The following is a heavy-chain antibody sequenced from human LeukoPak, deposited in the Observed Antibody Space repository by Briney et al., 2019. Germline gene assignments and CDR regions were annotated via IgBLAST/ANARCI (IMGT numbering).Heavy chain of an antibody. CDR1: GGSISSYY. CDR3: ARDQDWFDP. V-gene: IGHV4-59*01. Sequence: SETLSLTCSVSGGSISSYYWSWIRQPPGKGLEWIGYIYYSGSTNYNPSLKSRVTISVDTSKNQFSLKLSSVTAADTAVYYCARDQDWFDPWGQGTLVTVSS. J-gene: IGHJ5*02. CDR2: IYYSGST.